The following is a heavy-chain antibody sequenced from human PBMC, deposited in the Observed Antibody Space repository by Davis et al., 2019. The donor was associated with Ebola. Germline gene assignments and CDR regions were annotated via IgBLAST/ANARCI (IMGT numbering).Heavy chain of an antibody. D-gene: IGHD5-24*01. CDR3: TTGAVEMLDS. Sequence: GESLKISCAASGFTFSHAWMNWVRQAPGKGLEWVGRIKSKTDGGTIDYAAPVKGRFTISRDDSKNTLYLQMNSLKTEDTAVYYCTTGAVEMLDSWCQGTLVTVSS. CDR1: GFTFSHAW. J-gene: IGHJ4*02. CDR2: IKSKTDGGTI. V-gene: IGHV3-15*07.